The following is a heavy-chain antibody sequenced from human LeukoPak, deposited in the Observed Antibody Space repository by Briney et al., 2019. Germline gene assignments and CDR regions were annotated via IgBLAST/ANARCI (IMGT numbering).Heavy chain of an antibody. J-gene: IGHJ6*03. CDR3: ARQTYYDILTGYGYYMDV. D-gene: IGHD3-9*01. CDR1: GGSISSSSYY. V-gene: IGHV4-39*01. CDR2: IYYSGST. Sequence: SETLSLTCTVSGGSISSSSYYWGWIRQPPGKGLEWIGSIYYSGSTYYNPSLKSRVTISVDTSKNQFSLKLSSVTAADTAVYYCARQTYYDILTGYGYYMDVWGKGTTVTISS.